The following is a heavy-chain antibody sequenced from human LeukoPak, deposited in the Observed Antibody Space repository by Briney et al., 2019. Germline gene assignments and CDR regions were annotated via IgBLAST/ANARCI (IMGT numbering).Heavy chain of an antibody. CDR3: ARDRDYGGNFDY. Sequence: ASVKVSCKASGYTFTGYYMHWVRQAPGQGPEWMGWINPNSGGTNYAQKFQGRVTMTRDTSISTAYMELSRLRSDDTAVYYCARDRDYGGNFDYWGQGTLVTVSS. CDR1: GYTFTGYY. V-gene: IGHV1-2*02. D-gene: IGHD4-23*01. CDR2: INPNSGGT. J-gene: IGHJ4*02.